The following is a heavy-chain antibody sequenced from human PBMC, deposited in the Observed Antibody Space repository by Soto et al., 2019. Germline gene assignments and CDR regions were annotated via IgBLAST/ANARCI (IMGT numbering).Heavy chain of an antibody. CDR1: GFTFSSYA. V-gene: IGHV3-23*01. CDR3: AKSGWYNPDADFQH. CDR2: ISGSGGST. Sequence: GGSLRLSCAASGFTFSSYAMKWVRQAPGKGLEWVSVISGSGGSTYYADSVKGRFTISRDNSKNTLYLQMNSLRAEDTAVYYCAKSGWYNPDADFQHWGQGTLVTVSS. D-gene: IGHD6-13*01. J-gene: IGHJ1*01.